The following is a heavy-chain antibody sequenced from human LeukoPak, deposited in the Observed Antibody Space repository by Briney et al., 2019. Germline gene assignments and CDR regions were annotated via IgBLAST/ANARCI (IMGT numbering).Heavy chain of an antibody. J-gene: IGHJ4*02. V-gene: IGHV4-39*07. CDR3: ARARSQVVAATN. Sequence: SETLSLTCSVSGVSISTSVYYWGWIRQPPGKGLEWIGSIYSSGTTFYNPSLESRVTISLGVTTSVDTSKNQFSLRMRSVTAADTAMYYCARARSQVVAATNWGQGTLVTVSS. D-gene: IGHD2-15*01. CDR1: GVSISTSVYY. CDR2: IYSSGTT.